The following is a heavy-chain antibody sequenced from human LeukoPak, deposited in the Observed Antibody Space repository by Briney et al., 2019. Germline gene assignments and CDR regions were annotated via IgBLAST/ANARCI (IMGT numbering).Heavy chain of an antibody. Sequence: SETLSLTCAVYGGSFSGYYWSWIRQPPGKGLEWIGEINHSGSTNYNPSLKSRVTISVDTSKNQFSLKLSSVTAADTAVYCCAREEATHAFDIWGQGTMVTVSS. V-gene: IGHV4-34*01. CDR3: AREEATHAFDI. CDR1: GGSFSGYY. CDR2: INHSGST. J-gene: IGHJ3*02.